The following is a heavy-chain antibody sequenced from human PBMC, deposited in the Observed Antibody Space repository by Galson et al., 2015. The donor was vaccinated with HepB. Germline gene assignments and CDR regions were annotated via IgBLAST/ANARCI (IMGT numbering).Heavy chain of an antibody. CDR3: AKEGGGVTIFGVVIISHYYYMDV. Sequence: SLRLSCAASGFTFSSYAMSWVRQAPGKGLEWVSAISGSGGSTYYADSVKGRFTISRDNSKNTLYRQMNSLRAEDTAVYYCAKEGGGVTIFGVVIISHYYYMDVWGKGTTVTVSS. V-gene: IGHV3-23*01. CDR1: GFTFSSYA. J-gene: IGHJ6*03. CDR2: ISGSGGST. D-gene: IGHD3-3*01.